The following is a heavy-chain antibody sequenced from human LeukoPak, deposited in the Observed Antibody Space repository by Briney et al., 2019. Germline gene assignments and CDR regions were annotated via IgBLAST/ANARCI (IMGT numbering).Heavy chain of an antibody. Sequence: WASVKVSCKASGYTFAGYYMHCVRPAPEQGLEWMGWINPISGGTNYAQKFQGRVTMTMDTSISTAYMELSRLRSDDTAVYYCARERSGYSYGNYYYGMDVWGQGTTVTVSS. D-gene: IGHD5-18*01. J-gene: IGHJ6*02. CDR2: INPISGGT. CDR1: GYTFAGYY. V-gene: IGHV1-2*02. CDR3: ARERSGYSYGNYYYGMDV.